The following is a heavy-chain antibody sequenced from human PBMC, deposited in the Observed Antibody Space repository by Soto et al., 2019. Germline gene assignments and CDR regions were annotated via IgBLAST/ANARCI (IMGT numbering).Heavy chain of an antibody. Sequence: PGGSLRLSCAASGFTFSSYGMHWVRQAPGKGLEWVAVIWYDGSNKYYADSVKGRFTISRDNSKNTLYLQMNSLRAEDTAVYYCARAGYGDYGDYYYGMDVWCQGTTVTVS. CDR1: GFTFSSYG. V-gene: IGHV3-33*01. CDR2: IWYDGSNK. D-gene: IGHD4-17*01. CDR3: ARAGYGDYGDYYYGMDV. J-gene: IGHJ6*02.